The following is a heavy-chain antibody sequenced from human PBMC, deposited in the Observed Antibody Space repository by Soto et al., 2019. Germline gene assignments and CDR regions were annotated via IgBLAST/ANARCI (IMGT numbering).Heavy chain of an antibody. Sequence: EVQLVESGGGLVQPGRSLRLSCAASGFTFDDYAMHWVRQAPGKGLEWVSGISWNSGSIGYADSVKGRFIISRDNAKNSLYLQMNSLRAEDTALYYCAKTGPPYYYYYYMDVWGKGTTVTVSS. V-gene: IGHV3-9*01. CDR3: AKTGPPYYYYYYMDV. CDR1: GFTFDDYA. CDR2: ISWNSGSI. J-gene: IGHJ6*03.